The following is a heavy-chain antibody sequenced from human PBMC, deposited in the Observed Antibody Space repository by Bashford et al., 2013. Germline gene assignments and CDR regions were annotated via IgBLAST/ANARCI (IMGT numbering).Heavy chain of an antibody. CDR2: INYGGST. D-gene: IGHD3-3*01. Sequence: SETLSLTCTVSGGSVSSVTYYWSWIRQPPGKGLEWIGTINYGGSTYYNPSLKSRVTISVDTSKNQFSLKLSSVTAADTAVYYCASGWFGGGISSAGYFFDSGAREPWSPSPQ. J-gene: IGHJ4*02. CDR3: ASGWFGGGISSAGYFFDS. CDR1: GGSVSSVTYY. V-gene: IGHV4-39*01.